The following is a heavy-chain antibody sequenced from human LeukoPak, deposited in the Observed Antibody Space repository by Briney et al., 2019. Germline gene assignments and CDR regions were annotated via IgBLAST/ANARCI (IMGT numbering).Heavy chain of an antibody. V-gene: IGHV1-58*02. CDR1: GFTFSNSA. D-gene: IGHD1-26*01. J-gene: IGHJ4*02. CDR3: AAELYSGTYGRCCSFAF. Sequence: SVKVSCKASGFTFSNSAIQWVRQARGQRLEWIGWIIVGSGRTHYSQNLQERLTITRDMSTNTAYMELSSLKSEDTAVYYCAAELYSGTYGRCCSFAFWGQGTPVTVSS. CDR2: IIVGSGRT.